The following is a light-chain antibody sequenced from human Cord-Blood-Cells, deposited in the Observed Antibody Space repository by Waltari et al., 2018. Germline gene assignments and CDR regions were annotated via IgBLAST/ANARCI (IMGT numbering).Light chain of an antibody. CDR1: SSDVGGYNY. CDR3: SSYTSSSSYV. J-gene: IGLJ1*01. CDR2: DVS. V-gene: IGLV2-14*03. Sequence: QSALTQPASVSGSPGQSITIYCTGTSSDVGGYNYVPWYQQHPGKAPKLMIYDVSNRPSGVSNRFSGSKSGNTASLTISGLQAEDEADYYCSSYTSSSSYVFGTGTKVTVL.